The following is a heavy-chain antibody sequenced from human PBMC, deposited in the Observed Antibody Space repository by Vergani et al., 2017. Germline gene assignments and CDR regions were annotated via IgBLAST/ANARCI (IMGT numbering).Heavy chain of an antibody. J-gene: IGHJ6*03. D-gene: IGHD3-3*01. CDR3: ARGGYDFWSGYPRDLGRDYYDDYMDV. V-gene: IGHV3-33*01. Sequence: QVQLVESGGGVVQPGRSLRLSCAASGFTFSSYGMHWVRQAPGKGLEWVAVIGYDGSNKYYADSVKGRFTISRDNSKNTLYLQMNSVRAEDTAVYYCARGGYDFWSGYPRDLGRDYYDDYMDVWGKGTTVTVSS. CDR1: GFTFSSYG. CDR2: IGYDGSNK.